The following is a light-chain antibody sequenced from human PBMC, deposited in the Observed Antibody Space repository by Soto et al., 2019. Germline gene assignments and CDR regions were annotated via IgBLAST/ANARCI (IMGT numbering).Light chain of an antibody. CDR2: RNS. V-gene: IGLV1-47*01. CDR3: AAWDDSLSGVV. CDR1: GSNIGSNY. Sequence: QSVLTQPPSASGTPGQRVTISCSGSGSNIGSNYVYWYQQLPGTVPQLLIYRNSERPSGVPDRFSGPKSGTSASLAISGLRSEDEADYYCAAWDDSLSGVVFGGGTQLTVL. J-gene: IGLJ2*01.